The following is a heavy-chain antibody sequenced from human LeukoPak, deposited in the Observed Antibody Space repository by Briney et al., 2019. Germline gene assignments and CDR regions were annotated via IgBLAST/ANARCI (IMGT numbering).Heavy chain of an antibody. CDR1: GFTFSSYG. CDR3: VKVPWFGELFPLGY. J-gene: IGHJ4*02. CDR2: ISYDGSNK. Sequence: PGGSLRLPCAASGFTFSSYGMHWLRQAPGKGLEWVAVISYDGSNKYYADSVKGRFTISRDNSKNTLYLQMNSLRAEDTAVYYCVKVPWFGELFPLGYWGQGTLVTVSS. V-gene: IGHV3-30*18. D-gene: IGHD3-10*01.